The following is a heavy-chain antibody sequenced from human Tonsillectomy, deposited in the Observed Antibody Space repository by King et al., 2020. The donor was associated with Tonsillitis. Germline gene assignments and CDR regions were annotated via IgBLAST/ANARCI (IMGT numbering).Heavy chain of an antibody. CDR2: IYYSGST. J-gene: IGHJ6*03. CDR1: GGSISNGAYY. V-gene: IGHV4-31*03. Sequence: VQLQESGPGLVKPSQTLSLTCTVSGGSISNGAYYWRWIRQHPGRGLEWIGYIYYSGSTFYNPSLKSRVTLSVDTSKNQFSLKLSSVTAADTAVYYCARVLPTIFGVVNFFYYMDVWGKGTTVTVSS. CDR3: ARVLPTIFGVVNFFYYMDV. D-gene: IGHD3-3*01.